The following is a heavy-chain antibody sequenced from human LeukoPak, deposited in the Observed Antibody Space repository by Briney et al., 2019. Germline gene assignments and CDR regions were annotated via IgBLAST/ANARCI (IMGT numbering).Heavy chain of an antibody. J-gene: IGHJ2*01. CDR1: GGSISSYY. CDR2: IYSSGST. D-gene: IGHD2-2*01. Sequence: SETLSLTCTVSGGSISSYYWSWIRQPAGKGLEWIGRIYSSGSTNYNPSLKSRVTMSVDTSKNQFSLKLSSVTAADTAVYYCARGQYHLLYWYYDLWGRGTLVTVSS. CDR3: ARGQYHLLYWYYDL. V-gene: IGHV4-4*07.